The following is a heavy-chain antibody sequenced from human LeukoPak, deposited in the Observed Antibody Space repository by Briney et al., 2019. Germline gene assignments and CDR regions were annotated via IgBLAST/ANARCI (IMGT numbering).Heavy chain of an antibody. Sequence: KTSETLSLTCAVYGGPFSGYYWSWIRQPPGKGLEWIGEINHSGSTNYNPSLKSRVTISVDTSKNQFPLKLSSVTAADTAVYYCARWDFDYCGQGTLVTVSS. CDR3: ARWDFDY. CDR1: GGPFSGYY. CDR2: INHSGST. V-gene: IGHV4-34*01. J-gene: IGHJ4*02.